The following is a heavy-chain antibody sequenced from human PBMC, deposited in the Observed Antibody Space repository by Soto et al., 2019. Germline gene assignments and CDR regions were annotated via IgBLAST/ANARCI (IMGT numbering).Heavy chain of an antibody. CDR1: GGSISSGGYY. V-gene: IGHV4-31*03. D-gene: IGHD3-3*01. J-gene: IGHJ4*02. CDR2: IYYSGST. CDR3: ARVKTDSHYADLFGYFDY. Sequence: SETLSLTCTVSGGSISSGGYYWSWIRQHPGKGLEWIGYIYYSGSTYYNPSLKSRVTISVDTSKNQFSLKLSSVTAADTAVYYCARVKTDSHYADLFGYFDYWGQGTLVTVSS.